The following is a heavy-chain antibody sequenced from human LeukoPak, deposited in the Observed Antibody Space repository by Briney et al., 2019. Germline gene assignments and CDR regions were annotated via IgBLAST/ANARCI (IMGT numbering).Heavy chain of an antibody. D-gene: IGHD6-25*01. Sequence: GGSLTLSCAPSGFTFTDYSMNWVRQAPWKGVEWVAHISTVSTYTHYTDSVKGRFTISRDNRKNLLYLQMSSLGAEDTAVYYCARDGSGFYHYYYMDVWGKGTTVTVSS. CDR1: GFTFTDYS. CDR3: ARDGSGFYHYYYMDV. V-gene: IGHV3-21*01. CDR2: ISTVSTYT. J-gene: IGHJ6*03.